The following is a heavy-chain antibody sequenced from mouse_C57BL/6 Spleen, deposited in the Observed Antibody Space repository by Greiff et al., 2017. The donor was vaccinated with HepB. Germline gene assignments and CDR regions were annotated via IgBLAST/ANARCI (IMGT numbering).Heavy chain of an antibody. D-gene: IGHD2-3*01. CDR1: GYTFTDYY. CDR3: AGFYDGYPAWFAY. J-gene: IGHJ3*01. CDR2: INPYNGGT. V-gene: IGHV1-19*01. Sequence: DVQLQQSGPVLVKPGASVKMSCKASGYTFTDYYMNWVKQSHGKSLEWIGVINPYNGGTSYNQKFKGKAKLTVDKSSSTASMELNSLTSDDSAVYYCAGFYDGYPAWFAYWCQGTLVTVSA.